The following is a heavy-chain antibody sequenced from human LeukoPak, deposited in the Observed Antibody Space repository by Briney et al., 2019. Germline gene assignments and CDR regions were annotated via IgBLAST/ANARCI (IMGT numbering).Heavy chain of an antibody. D-gene: IGHD3-10*01. CDR1: GGSISSYY. J-gene: IGHJ4*02. V-gene: IGHV4-59*12. CDR3: ARERRGATYYYGSGSRYYFDY. CDR2: IYYSGST. Sequence: PSETLSLTCTVSGGSISSYYWSWIRQPPGKGLEWIGYIYYSGSTNYNPSLKSRVTISVDTSKNQFSLKLSSVTAADTAVYYCARERRGATYYYGSGSRYYFDYWGQGTLVTVSS.